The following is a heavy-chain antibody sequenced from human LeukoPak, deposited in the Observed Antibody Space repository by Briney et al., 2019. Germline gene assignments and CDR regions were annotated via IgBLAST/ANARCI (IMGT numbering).Heavy chain of an antibody. J-gene: IGHJ6*02. V-gene: IGHV4-34*01. D-gene: IGHD3-10*01. CDR2: INHSGST. Sequence: PSETLSLTCAVYGGSFSGYYWSWIRQPPGKGLEWIGEINHSGSTNYNPSLKSRVTISVDTSKNQFSLKLSSVTAADTAVYYCATSPVWFGELFVGMDVWGPGTTVTVSS. CDR1: GGSFSGYY. CDR3: ATSPVWFGELFVGMDV.